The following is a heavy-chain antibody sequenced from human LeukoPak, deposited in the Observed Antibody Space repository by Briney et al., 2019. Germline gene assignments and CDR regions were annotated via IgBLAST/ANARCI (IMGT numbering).Heavy chain of an antibody. CDR1: GYTLTSYG. D-gene: IGHD1-20*01. J-gene: IGHJ3*02. V-gene: IGHV1-69*13. CDR2: IIPIFGTA. CDR3: ARPMEGITGTTGAFDI. Sequence: ASVKVSCKASGYTLTSYGISWVRQAPGQGLEWMGGIIPIFGTANYAQKFQGRVTITADESTSTAYMELSSLRSEDTAVYYCARPMEGITGTTGAFDIWGQGTMVTVSS.